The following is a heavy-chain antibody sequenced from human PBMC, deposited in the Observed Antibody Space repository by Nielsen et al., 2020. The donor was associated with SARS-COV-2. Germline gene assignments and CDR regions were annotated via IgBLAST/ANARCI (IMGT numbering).Heavy chain of an antibody. V-gene: IGHV4-59*12. D-gene: IGHD4-17*01. CDR1: GGSLTNFY. Sequence: SETLSLTCNVSGGSLTNFYWSWIRQSPEKGLECLGYVYYSGSTTYNPSLKSRVTISIDSSKNQFSLKLSSVTAADTAVYYCARVTVTTFGGMDVWGQGTTVTVSS. J-gene: IGHJ6*02. CDR3: ARVTVTTFGGMDV. CDR2: VYYSGST.